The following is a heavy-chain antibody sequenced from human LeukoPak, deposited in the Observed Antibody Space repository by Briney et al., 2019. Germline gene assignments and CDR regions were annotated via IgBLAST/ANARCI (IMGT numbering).Heavy chain of an antibody. Sequence: GASVKVSCKASGYTFTGYYMHWVRQAPGQGLEWMGWINPNSGGTNYAQKFQGWVTMTRDTSISTAYMELSRLRSDDTAVYYCARATHGYSSGWYAYWGQGTLVTVSS. V-gene: IGHV1-2*04. J-gene: IGHJ4*02. CDR1: GYTFTGYY. D-gene: IGHD6-19*01. CDR2: INPNSGGT. CDR3: ARATHGYSSGWYAY.